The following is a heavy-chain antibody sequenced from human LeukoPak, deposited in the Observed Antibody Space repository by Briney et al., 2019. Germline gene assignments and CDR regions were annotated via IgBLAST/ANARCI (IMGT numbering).Heavy chain of an antibody. V-gene: IGHV4-59*08. CDR3: ARHGGYSSPYLH. CDR2: IYYSGTT. D-gene: IGHD6-13*01. Sequence: PSETLSLTCTVSGGSISNYYGSWIRQPPGKGLECIGYIYYSGTTNYNPSLKSRVTISVDTSKNQFSLKLSSVTAADTAVYYCARHGGYSSPYLHWGQGNLVTVSS. CDR1: GGSISNYY. J-gene: IGHJ1*01.